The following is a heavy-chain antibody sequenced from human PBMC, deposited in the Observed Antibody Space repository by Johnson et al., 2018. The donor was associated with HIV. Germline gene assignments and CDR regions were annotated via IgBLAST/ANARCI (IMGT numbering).Heavy chain of an antibody. J-gene: IGHJ3*02. CDR1: GFTVSGYY. CDR2: LFSGGTT. D-gene: IGHD5-24*01. Sequence: VQLVESGGGLVQPGGSLRLSCAASGFTVSGYYMSWVRQAPGKGLEWVSVLFSGGTTYYADSVKCRFTISRDNSKNTRYLQMNSLRAEDTAVYYCARACRDGYTCDAFDIWGQGTMVTVSS. CDR3: ARACRDGYTCDAFDI. V-gene: IGHV3-66*01.